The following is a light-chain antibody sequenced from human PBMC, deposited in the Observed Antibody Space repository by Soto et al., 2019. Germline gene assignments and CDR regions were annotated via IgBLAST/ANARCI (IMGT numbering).Light chain of an antibody. CDR1: SSNIGAGYD. V-gene: IGLV1-40*01. Sequence: QSVLTQPPSGAGAPGQRVTMSFTGSSSNIGAGYDVHWYQQLPGTAPKLLIYGNSNRPSGVPDRFSGSKSGTSASLAITGLQAEDEADYYCQSYDSSLSGSVFGGGTKLTVL. CDR2: GNS. J-gene: IGLJ2*01. CDR3: QSYDSSLSGSV.